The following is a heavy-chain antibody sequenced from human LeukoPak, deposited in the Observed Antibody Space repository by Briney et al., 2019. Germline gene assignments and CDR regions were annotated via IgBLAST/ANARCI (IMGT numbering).Heavy chain of an antibody. CDR2: IHHSGST. J-gene: IGHJ4*02. CDR1: GGSVSRSNW. D-gene: IGHD4-17*01. Sequence: SGTLSLTCAVSGGSVSRSNWWNWVRQPPGKGLEWIGEIHHSGSTNYNPSLKSRVTMSVDKFKNQFSLKLSSVTAADTAVYYCARDDFGDYVLYWGQGTLVTVSS. V-gene: IGHV4-4*02. CDR3: ARDDFGDYVLY.